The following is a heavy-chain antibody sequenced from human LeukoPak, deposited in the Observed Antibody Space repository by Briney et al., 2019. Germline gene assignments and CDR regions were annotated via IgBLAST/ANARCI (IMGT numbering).Heavy chain of an antibody. J-gene: IGHJ4*02. Sequence: PGGSLRLSCAASGFTFSSYAMHWVRRPPGKGLEWVAAISYDGSNKYYADSVKGRFTISRDNSKNTLYLPMNSLRAEDTAVYYCARDEPAMDPFDYWGQGTLVTVSS. D-gene: IGHD5-18*01. CDR3: ARDEPAMDPFDY. CDR1: GFTFSSYA. V-gene: IGHV3-30-3*01. CDR2: ISYDGSNK.